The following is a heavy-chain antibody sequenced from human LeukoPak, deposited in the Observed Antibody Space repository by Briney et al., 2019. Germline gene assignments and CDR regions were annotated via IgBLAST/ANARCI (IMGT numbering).Heavy chain of an antibody. J-gene: IGHJ4*02. V-gene: IGHV3-48*02. CDR1: GFTFSSFE. Sequence: GGSLRLSCAASGFTFSSFEMNWVRQAPGKGLEWVSYISSTGGTTYYADSVKGRFTISRDNAKNLLYLQMNSLRDEDAAMYYCARVSAPGTSGWYFGYWGQGTLVTVSS. CDR2: ISSTGGTT. D-gene: IGHD6-19*01. CDR3: ARVSAPGTSGWYFGY.